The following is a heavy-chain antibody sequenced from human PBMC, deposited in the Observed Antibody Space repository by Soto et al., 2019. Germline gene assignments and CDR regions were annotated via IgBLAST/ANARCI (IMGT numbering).Heavy chain of an antibody. J-gene: IGHJ4*02. CDR1: GFTFSSYA. Sequence: GGSLRLSCAASGFTFSSYAMSWVRQAPGKGLEWVSALSGTGDSTDYANSVKGRFTISRDDSKTTLYLQMSSLRAEDTAIYYCAKDNGNYGSGSFSHWGQGTLVTVSS. CDR2: LSGTGDST. D-gene: IGHD3-10*01. CDR3: AKDNGNYGSGSFSH. V-gene: IGHV3-23*01.